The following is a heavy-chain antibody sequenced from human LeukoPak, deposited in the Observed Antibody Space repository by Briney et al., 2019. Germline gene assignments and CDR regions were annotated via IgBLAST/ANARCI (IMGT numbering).Heavy chain of an antibody. CDR3: ARDGPNYGSGSYYFDY. J-gene: IGHJ4*02. CDR1: GFTFSCYS. CDR2: ISSSSSYI. D-gene: IGHD3-10*01. V-gene: IGHV3-21*01. Sequence: GGSLRLSCAASGFTFSCYSMNWVRQAPGKGLEWVSSISSSSSYIYYADSVKGRFTISRDNAKNSLYLQMNSLRAEDTAVYYCARDGPNYGSGSYYFDYWGQGTLVTVSS.